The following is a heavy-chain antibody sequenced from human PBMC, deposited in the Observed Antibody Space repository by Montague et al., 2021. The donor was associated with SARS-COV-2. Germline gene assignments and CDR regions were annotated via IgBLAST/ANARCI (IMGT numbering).Heavy chain of an antibody. CDR1: GFSLSTSGMS. D-gene: IGHD2-2*01. CDR3: ARIVSLVLPGDIPRMYFYGLDV. CDR2: IDWDNDK. Sequence: PALVKPTQTLTLTCTFSGFSLSTSGMSVTWIRQPPGKALERLARIDWDNDKYYSTSLKTRLTISKDTPKNQVVLTVTNVDPFDTATYYCARIVSLVLPGDIPRMYFYGLDVWGQGTTVIVSS. J-gene: IGHJ6*02. V-gene: IGHV2-70*11.